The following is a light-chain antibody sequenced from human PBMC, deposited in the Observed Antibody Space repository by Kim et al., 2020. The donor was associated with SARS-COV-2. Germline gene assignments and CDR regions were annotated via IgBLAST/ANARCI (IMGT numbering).Light chain of an antibody. CDR1: QSVSSN. CDR2: GAS. Sequence: EIVMTQSPGTLSVSPGERVTLSCRASQSVSSNLAWYQQKPGQAPRLLIYGASTRASGIPVRFSGSGSGTEFTLTISSLQSEDFAVYYCHQYNNWHAFGQGTKLEI. V-gene: IGKV3-15*01. J-gene: IGKJ2*01. CDR3: HQYNNWHA.